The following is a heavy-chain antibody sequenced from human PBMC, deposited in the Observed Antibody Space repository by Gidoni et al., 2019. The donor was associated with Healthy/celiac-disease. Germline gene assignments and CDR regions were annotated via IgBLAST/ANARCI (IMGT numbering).Heavy chain of an antibody. D-gene: IGHD3-16*01. J-gene: IGHJ3*02. CDR2: ISSSSSYI. V-gene: IGHV3-21*01. Sequence: EVQLVESGGGLVKPGGSLRLSCAASGFTFSSYSMNWVRQAPGTGLEWVSSISSSSSYIYYADSVKCRFTIARDNAKNSLYLQMNSRRAEDTAVYYCARDQWHGGSLRGRWGAFDIWGQGTMVTVSS. CDR3: ARDQWHGGSLRGRWGAFDI. CDR1: GFTFSSYS.